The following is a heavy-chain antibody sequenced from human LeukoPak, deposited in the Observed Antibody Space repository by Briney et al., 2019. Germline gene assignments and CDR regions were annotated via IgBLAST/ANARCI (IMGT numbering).Heavy chain of an antibody. D-gene: IGHD4-17*01. J-gene: IGHJ4*02. CDR3: NNGDYPPGYSGY. V-gene: IGHV3-21*03. Sequence: GGSLRLSCAASGFTFSSYSMNWVRQAPGKGLEWVSSISSSSSYIYYADSVKGRFTISRDNSKNTLFMQMNSLKTEDTAVYYCNNGDYPPGYSGYWGQGTLVTVSS. CDR1: GFTFSSYS. CDR2: ISSSSSYI.